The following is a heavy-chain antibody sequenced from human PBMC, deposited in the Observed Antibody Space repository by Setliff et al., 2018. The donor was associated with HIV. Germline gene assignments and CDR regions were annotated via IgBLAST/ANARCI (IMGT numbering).Heavy chain of an antibody. V-gene: IGHV4-39*01. CDR3: ARLSPLRAFDI. CDR1: GGSISSSTYY. Sequence: PSETLSLTCTVPGGSISSSTYYWGWIRQPPGKGLEWIGSIIYRGTTYDNSSLKSRLTMSVDTSKNQFSLRLTFLTAADTAVYYCARLSPLRAFDIWGQGTMVTVSS. CDR2: IIYRGTT. J-gene: IGHJ3*02.